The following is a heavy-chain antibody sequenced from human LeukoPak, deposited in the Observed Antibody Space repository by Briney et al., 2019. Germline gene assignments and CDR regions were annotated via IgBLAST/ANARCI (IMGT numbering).Heavy chain of an antibody. V-gene: IGHV4-31*03. CDR1: GGSISSGGYY. CDR3: ARGNTTDFDY. CDR2: IYYSGST. Sequence: PSETLSLTCTVSGGSISSGGYYWSWIRQHPGKGLEWIGYIYYSGSTHYNPSLKSRVTISVDTSKNQFSLKLSSVTAADTAVYYCARGNTTDFDYWGQGTLVTVSS. D-gene: IGHD1-26*01. J-gene: IGHJ4*02.